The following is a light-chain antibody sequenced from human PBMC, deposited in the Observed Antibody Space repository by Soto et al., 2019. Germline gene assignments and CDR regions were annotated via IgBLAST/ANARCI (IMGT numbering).Light chain of an antibody. Sequence: QSALTQPASVSGSPGQSITISCTGTSSDVGGYNYVSWYQQHPGKAPKLMIYEVSNRPSGVSNRFSGSKSGNTASLTISGLQAEDEADYYCSSYTSSSTLVFGTATKLTVL. V-gene: IGLV2-14*01. CDR2: EVS. CDR3: SSYTSSSTLV. CDR1: SSDVGGYNY. J-gene: IGLJ1*01.